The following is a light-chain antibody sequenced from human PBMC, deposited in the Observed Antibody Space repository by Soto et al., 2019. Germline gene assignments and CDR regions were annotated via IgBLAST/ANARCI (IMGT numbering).Light chain of an antibody. CDR2: YKSDSNK. Sequence: QPVLTQPASLSASPGASASLTCTLRRDIDVGPYRIYWYQQKPGSPPQFLLRYKSDSNKQEASGVPGRFSGSKDASANAAILLISGVQSEDEADYYCMICHSGACVFGAGTKLTVL. CDR3: MICHSGACV. CDR1: RDIDVGPYR. J-gene: IGLJ1*01. V-gene: IGLV5-45*01.